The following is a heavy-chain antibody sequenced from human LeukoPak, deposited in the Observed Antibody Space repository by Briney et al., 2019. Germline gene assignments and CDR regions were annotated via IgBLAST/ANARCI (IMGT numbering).Heavy chain of an antibody. CDR2: IRGSGSST. Sequence: PGGSLRLSCAPSGFTFSTYAMSWVRQAPGEGREWVSSIRGSGSSTYYAAFVKGRFTIARDTTKNTLYLQMTSLRAEDTAIYYWAKGPFYYYDSSGFLPLDYWGQGTLVTVSS. D-gene: IGHD3-22*01. CDR1: GFTFSTYA. V-gene: IGHV3-23*01. J-gene: IGHJ4*02. CDR3: AKGPFYYYDSSGFLPLDY.